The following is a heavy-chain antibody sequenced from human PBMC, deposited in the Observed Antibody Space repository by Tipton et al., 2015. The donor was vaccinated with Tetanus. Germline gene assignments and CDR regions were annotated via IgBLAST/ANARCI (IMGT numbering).Heavy chain of an antibody. CDR3: VNFATS. CDR1: GFTFSTYS. CDR2: IGVSSSPT. J-gene: IGHJ5*02. V-gene: IGHV3-48*02. Sequence: GSLRLSCAASGFTFSTYSMNWVRQAPGKGLEWVSSIGVSSSPTYYADSVKGRFTISRDNAKNSLFLQMNSLRDEDTAVYYCVNFATSWGQGTLVTVSS.